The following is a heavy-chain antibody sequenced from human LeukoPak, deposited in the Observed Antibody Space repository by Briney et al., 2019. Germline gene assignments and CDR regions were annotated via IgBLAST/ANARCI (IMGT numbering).Heavy chain of an antibody. CDR2: INPSGGST. CDR3: ASPGRITIFKTGFDY. D-gene: IGHD3-3*01. CDR1: GYTFTSYY. J-gene: IGHJ4*02. Sequence: ASVKVSCKASGYTFTSYYMHWVRQAPGQGLEWMGIINPSGGSTSYAQKFQGRVTMTRDTSTSTVYMELSSLRSEDTAVYYCASPGRITIFKTGFDYWGQGTLVTVSS. V-gene: IGHV1-46*03.